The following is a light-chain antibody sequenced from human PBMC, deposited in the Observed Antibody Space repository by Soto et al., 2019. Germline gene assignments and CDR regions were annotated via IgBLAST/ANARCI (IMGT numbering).Light chain of an antibody. Sequence: EIVMTQSPAPLSVSPGERATLSCRASQTVSSNLAWYQQKPGQPPRVLIFGASTRATGIPARFSSSWSGTEFTLTDSSLESEDFAVYYCQQYHKCPEFTFRQATKLE. CDR2: GAS. J-gene: IGKJ2*01. CDR3: QQYHKCPEFT. CDR1: QTVSSN. V-gene: IGKV3-15*01.